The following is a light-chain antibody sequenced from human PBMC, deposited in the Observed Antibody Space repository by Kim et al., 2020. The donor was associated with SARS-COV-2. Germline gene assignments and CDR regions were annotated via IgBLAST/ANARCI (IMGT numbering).Light chain of an antibody. Sequence: ATINCKSSKSVLYSSNNTNYLAWYQQKPGQPPKLLIYWASTRESGVPDRFSGSGSGTDFTLTISSLQAEDVAVYYCQQYYSTPFTFGPGTKVDIK. J-gene: IGKJ3*01. CDR2: WAS. CDR1: KSVLYSSNNTNY. V-gene: IGKV4-1*01. CDR3: QQYYSTPFT.